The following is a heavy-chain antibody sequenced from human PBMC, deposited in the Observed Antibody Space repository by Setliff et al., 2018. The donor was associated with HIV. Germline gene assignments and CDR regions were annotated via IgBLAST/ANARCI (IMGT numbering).Heavy chain of an antibody. Sequence: SVKVSCKASGGTFSSYAISWVRQAPGQGLEWMGGIIPIFGTANYAQKFQGRVTITADESTSTTYMELSSLRSDDTAVYYCARGQVVGYTYSGIELWGQGTLVTVSS. D-gene: IGHD5-18*01. J-gene: IGHJ4*02. CDR3: ARGQVVGYTYSGIEL. V-gene: IGHV1-69*13. CDR1: GGTFSSYA. CDR2: IIPIFGTA.